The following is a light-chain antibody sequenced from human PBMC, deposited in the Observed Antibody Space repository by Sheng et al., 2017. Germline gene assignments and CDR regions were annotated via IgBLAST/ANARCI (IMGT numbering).Light chain of an antibody. Sequence: EIVLTQSPATLSLSPGESATLSCRASQSVATSLAWYQQKPGQAPRLLIYDASNRATGIPARFSGSGSGTEFTLTISSLQSEDFAVYFCQQYDKWPLTFGGGTKVEIK. V-gene: IGKV3-11*01. CDR2: DAS. J-gene: IGKJ4*01. CDR1: QSVATS. CDR3: QQYDKWPLT.